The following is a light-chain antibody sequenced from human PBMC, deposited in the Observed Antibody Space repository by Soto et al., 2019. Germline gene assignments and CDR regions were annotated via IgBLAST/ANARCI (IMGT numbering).Light chain of an antibody. CDR2: EAS. CDR1: QSVSSSY. Sequence: EIVLTQSPDTLSLSPGEKVTLACRAIQSVSSSYLAWYQKKPGQAPRLLIYEASNRATGIPARFSGSGSGTDLTLTISSLEPEDYAVYYCQQRSNWPRWTFGQGTKVDIK. J-gene: IGKJ1*01. V-gene: IGKV3-11*01. CDR3: QQRSNWPRWT.